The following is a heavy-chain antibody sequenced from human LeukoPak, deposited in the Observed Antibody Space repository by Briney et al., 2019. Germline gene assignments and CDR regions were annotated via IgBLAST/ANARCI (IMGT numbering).Heavy chain of an antibody. CDR2: IHPGDSET. J-gene: IGHJ6*01. CDR1: GYNFITYW. CDR3: ARHRYYDFWSGSGAYYSGMDV. Sequence: GESLKISCKGSGYNFITYWIGWVRHMPGRGLDWMAIIHPGDSETASSPSFQGHVNHSADNSISTPYLQRTSLKAPDPAIYYRARHRYYDFWSGSGAYYSGMDVGGQGTTVTVSS. D-gene: IGHD3-3*01. V-gene: IGHV5-51*01.